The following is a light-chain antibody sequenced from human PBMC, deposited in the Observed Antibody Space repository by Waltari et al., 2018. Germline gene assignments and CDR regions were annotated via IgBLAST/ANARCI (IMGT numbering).Light chain of an antibody. CDR1: QSVTTS. V-gene: IGKV1-39*01. Sequence: IQMTQSPASLAASLGDRVTIPCRPSQSVTTSLNWYQQKSGEPPKLLISAASSFQSGVPSRFSGSGSGTDFTLTITHLQPEDVATYFCQQSHSPPFTFGPGTKV. CDR2: AAS. CDR3: QQSHSPPFT. J-gene: IGKJ3*01.